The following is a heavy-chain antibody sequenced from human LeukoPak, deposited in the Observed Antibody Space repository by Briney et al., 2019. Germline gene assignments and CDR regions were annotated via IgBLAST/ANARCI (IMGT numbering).Heavy chain of an antibody. CDR2: IYYSGST. CDR1: GGSISSYY. D-gene: IGHD3-22*01. V-gene: IGHV4-59*01. CDR3: ARDSSSGYYSGPMDV. J-gene: IGHJ6*04. Sequence: SETLSLTCTVSGGSISSYYWSWIRRPPGKGLEWIGYIYYSGSTNYDPSLKSRVTISVDTSKNQFSLKLSSVTAADTAVYYCARDSSSGYYSGPMDVWGKGTTVTVSS.